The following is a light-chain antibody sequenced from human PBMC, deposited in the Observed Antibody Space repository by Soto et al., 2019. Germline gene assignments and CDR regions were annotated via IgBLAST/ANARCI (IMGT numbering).Light chain of an antibody. CDR1: SGSIASNY. V-gene: IGLV6-57*04. J-gene: IGLJ3*02. Sequence: NFMLTQPHSVSESPGKTVIISCTRSSGSIASNYVQWYQQRPGSAPSTVIYEDNQRPSGVPDRFSGSIDSSSNSASLTISGLKTEDEADYYCQSYDGAWVFGGGTKVTVL. CDR2: EDN. CDR3: QSYDGAWV.